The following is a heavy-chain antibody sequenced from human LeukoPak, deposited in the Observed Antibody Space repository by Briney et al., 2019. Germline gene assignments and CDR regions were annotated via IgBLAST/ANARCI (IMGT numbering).Heavy chain of an antibody. CDR2: ISSSSSYI. CDR1: GFTFDDYA. J-gene: IGHJ4*02. V-gene: IGHV3-21*01. CDR3: ARDFDFDY. Sequence: PGRPLRLSCAASGFTFDDYAMHWVRQAPGKGLEWVSSISSSSSYIYYADSVKGRFTISRDNAKNSLYLQMNSLRAEDTAVYYCARDFDFDYWGQGTLVTVSS.